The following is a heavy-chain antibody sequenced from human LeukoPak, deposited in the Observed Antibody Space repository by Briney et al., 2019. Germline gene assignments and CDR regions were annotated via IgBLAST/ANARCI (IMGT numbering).Heavy chain of an antibody. D-gene: IGHD3-22*01. V-gene: IGHV5-51*01. J-gene: IGHJ4*02. CDR3: ARIPVDYYDSSGYSIYFDY. CDR1: GYSFTSYW. CDR2: IYPGDSDT. Sequence: GESLKISCKGSGYSFTSYWIAWVRQMPGKGLEWMGTIYPGDSDTRYSPSFQGQVTISADKSISTAYLQWSSLKASDTAMYYCARIPVDYYDSSGYSIYFDYWGQGTLVTVSS.